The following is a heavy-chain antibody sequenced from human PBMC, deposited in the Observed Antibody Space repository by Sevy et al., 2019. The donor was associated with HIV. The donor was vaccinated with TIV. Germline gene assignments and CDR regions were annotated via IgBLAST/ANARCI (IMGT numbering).Heavy chain of an antibody. Sequence: ASVKVSCKASGYTFTSYDINWVRQATGQGLEWMGWMNPNSGNTDHAQEFQGRVTMTRDTSKSTAYMELSSLRFDDTAVYYCARGRGSKSLDVWGQGTTVTVSS. CDR3: ARGRGSKSLDV. CDR2: MNPNSGNT. CDR1: GYTFTSYD. D-gene: IGHD3-16*01. V-gene: IGHV1-8*01. J-gene: IGHJ6*02.